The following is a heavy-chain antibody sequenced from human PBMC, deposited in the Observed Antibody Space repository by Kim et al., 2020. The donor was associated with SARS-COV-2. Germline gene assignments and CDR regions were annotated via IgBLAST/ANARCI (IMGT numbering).Heavy chain of an antibody. D-gene: IGHD3-16*02. CDR1: GGSISSSSYY. CDR2: IYYSGST. CDR3: ASSSLSIMITFGGVIAWFDY. J-gene: IGHJ4*02. V-gene: IGHV4-39*01. Sequence: SETLSLTCTVSGGSISSSSYYWGWIRQPPGKGLEWIGSIYYSGSTYYNPSLKSRVTISVDTSKNQFSLKLSSVTAADTAVYYCASSSLSIMITFGGVIAWFDYWGQGTLVTVSS.